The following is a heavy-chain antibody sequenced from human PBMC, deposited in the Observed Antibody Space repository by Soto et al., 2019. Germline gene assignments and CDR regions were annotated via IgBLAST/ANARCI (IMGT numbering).Heavy chain of an antibody. D-gene: IGHD2-2*01. CDR3: ARGQRSMPFDI. J-gene: IGHJ3*02. V-gene: IGHV4-30-4*01. CDR1: GGSISSDDYY. Sequence: SETLSLSCTVSGGSISSDDYYWSWIRQPPGKGLEWIGYIYYSGSTYYNPSLKSRVTISVDTSKNQYFLKLSSVTAADKAVYYCARGQRSMPFDIWGQGTMVTVSS. CDR2: IYYSGST.